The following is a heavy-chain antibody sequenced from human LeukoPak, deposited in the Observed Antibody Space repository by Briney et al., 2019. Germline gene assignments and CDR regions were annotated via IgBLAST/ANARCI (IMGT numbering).Heavy chain of an antibody. V-gene: IGHV3-23*01. J-gene: IGHJ4*02. CDR3: AKGLLQYGSGSYYNDY. CDR2: ISGSGGST. D-gene: IGHD3-10*01. Sequence: PGGSLRLSCAASGFTFSSDAMSWVRQAPGKGLEWVSAISGSGGSTYYADSVKGRFTISRDNSKNTLYLQMNSLRAEDTAVYYCAKGLLQYGSGSYYNDYWGQGTLVTVSS. CDR1: GFTFSSDA.